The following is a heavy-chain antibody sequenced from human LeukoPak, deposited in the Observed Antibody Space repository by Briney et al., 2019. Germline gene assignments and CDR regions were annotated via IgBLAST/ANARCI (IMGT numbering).Heavy chain of an antibody. CDR1: GGSITTTNY. J-gene: IGHJ4*02. Sequence: SGTLSLTCGVSGGSITTTNYWSWVRQPPGGGLEWIGEVSLAGRTRYNPSLKNRVNISIDESKNHLYLNLASVTAADTAVYYGATDRSGDGYYFDYWGQGTLVTVSS. D-gene: IGHD2-21*01. CDR3: ATDRSGDGYYFDY. V-gene: IGHV4-4*02. CDR2: VSLAGRT.